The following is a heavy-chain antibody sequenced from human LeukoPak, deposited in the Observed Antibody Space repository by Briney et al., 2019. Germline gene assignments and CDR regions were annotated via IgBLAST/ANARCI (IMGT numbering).Heavy chain of an antibody. CDR1: GGSFSGYY. CDR3: AREVSSGWYFNYYYYMDV. J-gene: IGHJ6*03. V-gene: IGHV4-34*01. CDR2: INHSGST. D-gene: IGHD6-19*01. Sequence: SETLSLTCAVYGGSFSGYYWSWIRQPPGKGLEWIGEINHSGSTNYNPSLKSRVTISVDTSKNQFSLKLSSVTAADTAVYYCAREVSSGWYFNYYYYMDVWGKGTTVTVSS.